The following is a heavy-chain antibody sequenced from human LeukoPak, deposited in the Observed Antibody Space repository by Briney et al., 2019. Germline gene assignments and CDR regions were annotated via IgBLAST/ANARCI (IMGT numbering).Heavy chain of an antibody. Sequence: SETLSLTCAVYGGSFSGYYWSWIRQPPGKGLEWIGEINHSGSTNYNPSLKSRVTISVDTSKNQFSLKLSSVTAADTAVYHCARDGERIDYWGQGTLVTVSS. CDR3: ARDGERIDY. CDR1: GGSFSGYY. J-gene: IGHJ4*02. D-gene: IGHD7-27*01. V-gene: IGHV4-34*01. CDR2: INHSGST.